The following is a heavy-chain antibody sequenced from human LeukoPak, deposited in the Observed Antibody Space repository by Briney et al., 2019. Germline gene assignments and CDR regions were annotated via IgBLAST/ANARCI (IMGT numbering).Heavy chain of an antibody. V-gene: IGHV4-4*02. CDR1: GGSISSSNW. CDR2: IYHSGST. D-gene: IGHD6-13*01. CDR3: AREEGGAGIAAAGTFDY. Sequence: SETLSLTCAVSGGSISSSNWWSWVRQPPGKGLEWIGEIYHSGSTNYNPSLKSRVTISVDRSKNQFSLKLSSVTAADTAVYYCAREEGGAGIAAAGTFDYWGQGTLVTVSS. J-gene: IGHJ4*02.